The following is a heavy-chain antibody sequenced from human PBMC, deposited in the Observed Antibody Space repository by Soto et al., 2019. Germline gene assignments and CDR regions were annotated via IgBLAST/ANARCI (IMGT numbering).Heavy chain of an antibody. J-gene: IGHJ5*02. CDR1: GFTFSSYS. Sequence: GGSLRLSCAASGFTFSSYSMNWVRQAPGKGMEWVSYISSSSSTIYYADSVKGRFTISRDNAKNSLYLQMNSLRAEDTAVYYCARHPERIAEIGWFDPWGQGTLVTVSS. V-gene: IGHV3-48*01. CDR3: ARHPERIAEIGWFDP. CDR2: ISSSSSTI. D-gene: IGHD6-13*01.